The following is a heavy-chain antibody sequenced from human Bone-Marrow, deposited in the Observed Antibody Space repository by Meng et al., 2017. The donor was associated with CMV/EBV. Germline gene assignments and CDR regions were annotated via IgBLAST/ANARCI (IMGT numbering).Heavy chain of an antibody. J-gene: IGHJ3*01. CDR1: GFTFSSYA. CDR2: IKEDGSEK. CDR3: ARDPFIKAFDL. Sequence: GGSLRLSCAASGFTFSSYAMSWVRQAPGRGPEVVAHIKEDGSEKYFVASVKGRCSISRDNAKNSLYLQMHSLRVEDTAVYYCARDPFIKAFDLWGQGTMVTVSS. V-gene: IGHV3-7*01.